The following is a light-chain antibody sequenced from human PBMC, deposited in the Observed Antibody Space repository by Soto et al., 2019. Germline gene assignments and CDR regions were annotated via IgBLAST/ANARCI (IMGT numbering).Light chain of an antibody. Sequence: IFRRHSTTTLSVSPVERATLSCTASHYIYSNVAWFQQRPGQAPSRLIYRASTRATGTPARFTGSGSGTEFTLTITSLQSEDFALYYCQQYHNLWTFGQGTKVDIK. J-gene: IGKJ1*01. CDR3: QQYHNLWT. CDR2: RAS. CDR1: HYIYSN. V-gene: IGKV3-15*01.